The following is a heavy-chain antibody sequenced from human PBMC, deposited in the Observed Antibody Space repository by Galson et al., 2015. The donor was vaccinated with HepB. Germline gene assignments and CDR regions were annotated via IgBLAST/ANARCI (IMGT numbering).Heavy chain of an antibody. CDR1: GFTFSSYG. D-gene: IGHD3-16*01. V-gene: IGHV3-30*02. CDR3: AKDRKGLWEQLTPHYYYYYGMDV. CDR2: IRYDGSNK. J-gene: IGHJ6*02. Sequence: SLRLSCAASGFTFSSYGMHWVRQAPGKGLERVAFIRYDGSNKYYADSVKGRFTISRDNSKNTLYLQMNSLRAEDTAVYYCAKDRKGLWEQLTPHYYYYYGMDVWGQGTTVTVSS.